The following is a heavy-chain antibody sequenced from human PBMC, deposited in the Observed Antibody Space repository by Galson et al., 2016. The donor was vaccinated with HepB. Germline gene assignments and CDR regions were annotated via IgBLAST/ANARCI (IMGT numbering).Heavy chain of an antibody. D-gene: IGHD3-10*01. CDR2: ITPMFGTA. V-gene: IGHV1-69*13. CDR1: GGTLRNYA. J-gene: IGHJ6*02. Sequence: SVKVSCKASGGTLRNYAITWVRQAPGQGLEWMGGITPMFGTANYAQKFQDRVTITADESTNTAYMELRSLTSADTAVYYRARAHTYYYGSGNYVAYYYYAMAVWGQGTTVTVSS. CDR3: ARAHTYYYGSGNYVAYYYYAMAV.